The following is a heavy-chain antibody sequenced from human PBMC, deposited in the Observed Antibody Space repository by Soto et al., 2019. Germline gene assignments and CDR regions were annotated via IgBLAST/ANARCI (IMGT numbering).Heavy chain of an antibody. D-gene: IGHD6-13*01. Sequence: PETLSVTYAVSGGSISRYYWSWIRQPPGKGLEWIGYIYYSGSTNYNPSLKSRVTISVDTSKNQFSLKLSSVTAADTDVYYCARSPKSWTWDDGGQGT. CDR2: IYYSGST. J-gene: IGHJ4*02. CDR1: GGSISRYY. CDR3: ARSPKSWTWDD. V-gene: IGHV4-59*01.